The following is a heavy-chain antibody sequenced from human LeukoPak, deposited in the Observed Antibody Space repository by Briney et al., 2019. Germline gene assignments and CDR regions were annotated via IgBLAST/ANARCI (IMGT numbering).Heavy chain of an antibody. V-gene: IGHV1-8*03. CDR2: MNPNSGKT. CDR3: ARDLGYSSSWSGTSEFDP. CDR1: GYRFSSYD. D-gene: IGHD6-13*01. J-gene: IGHJ5*02. Sequence: ASVKVSCKASGYRFSSYDINWVRQATGQGLEWMAWMNPNSGKTVFAQNFRGRVTITRSTSMSTAYMELSRLRSDDTAVYYCARDLGYSSSWSGTSEFDPWGQGTLVTVSS.